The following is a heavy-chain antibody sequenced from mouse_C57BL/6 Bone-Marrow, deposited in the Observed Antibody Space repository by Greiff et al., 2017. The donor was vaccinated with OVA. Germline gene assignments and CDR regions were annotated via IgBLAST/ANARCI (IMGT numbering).Heavy chain of an antibody. CDR2: ISSGGSYT. Sequence: EVQVVESGGDLVKPGGSLKLSCAASGFTFSSYGMSWVRQTPDKRLERVATISSGGSYTYYPDSVQGRFTISRDNAKNTLYLQMSSLKSEDTAMYYCANPFAYWGQGTLVTVSA. CDR3: ANPFAY. CDR1: GFTFSSYG. V-gene: IGHV5-6*01. J-gene: IGHJ3*01.